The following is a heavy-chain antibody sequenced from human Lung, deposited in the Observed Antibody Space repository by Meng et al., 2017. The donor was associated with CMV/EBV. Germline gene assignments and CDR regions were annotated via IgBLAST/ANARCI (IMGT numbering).Heavy chain of an antibody. J-gene: IGHJ4*02. CDR1: GFAFTDYC. CDR3: VKDSRTTRDFDY. V-gene: IGHV3-72*01. Sequence: SCAASGFAFTDYCMDWVRQAPGRGLEWVARSREKTSGYNKEYAASVKGRFTISREESSNSLYLHMNSLRIEDTAVYYCVKDSRTTRDFDYWGQGXLVTVSS. CDR2: SREKTSGYNK. D-gene: IGHD6-13*01.